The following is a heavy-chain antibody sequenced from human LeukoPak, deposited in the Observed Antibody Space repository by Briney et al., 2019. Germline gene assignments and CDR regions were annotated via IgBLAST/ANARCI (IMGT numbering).Heavy chain of an antibody. Sequence: PSETLSLICTVSGGSISSSSYYWGWIRQPPGKGLEWIGSIYYSGSTYYNPSLKSRVTISVDTSKNQFSLKLSSVTAADTAVYYCARQVAVAGIAYWGQGTLVTVSS. D-gene: IGHD6-19*01. CDR1: GGSISSSSYY. CDR2: IYYSGST. V-gene: IGHV4-39*01. CDR3: ARQVAVAGIAY. J-gene: IGHJ4*02.